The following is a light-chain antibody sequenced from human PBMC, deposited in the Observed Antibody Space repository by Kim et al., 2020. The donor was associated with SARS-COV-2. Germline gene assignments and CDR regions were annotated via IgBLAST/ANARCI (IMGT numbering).Light chain of an antibody. J-gene: IGLJ2*01. V-gene: IGLV2-23*02. CDR1: SSDVGSYNL. CDR3: CSYAGSTTYVL. CDR2: EVT. Sequence: QSVAISCTGTSSDVGSYNLVSWYQQYAGKAPKLIIYEVTERPSGISDRFSGSKSGNTASLTISGLQAEDEAHYYCCSYAGSTTYVLFGGGTKVTVL.